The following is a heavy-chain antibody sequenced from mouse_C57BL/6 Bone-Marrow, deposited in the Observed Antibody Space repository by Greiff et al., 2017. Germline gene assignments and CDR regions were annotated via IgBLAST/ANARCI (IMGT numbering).Heavy chain of an antibody. J-gene: IGHJ2*01. CDR2: ISDGGSYT. D-gene: IGHD2-5*01. V-gene: IGHV5-4*01. Sequence: EVQLQQSGGGLVKPGGSLKLSCAASGFTFSSYAMSWVRQTPEKRLEWVATISDGGSYTYYPDNVKGRYTMSRDNAKNNLYLQMSHLKSEDTAMYYCARGRYSNFYFDYWGQGTTLTVSS. CDR1: GFTFSSYA. CDR3: ARGRYSNFYFDY.